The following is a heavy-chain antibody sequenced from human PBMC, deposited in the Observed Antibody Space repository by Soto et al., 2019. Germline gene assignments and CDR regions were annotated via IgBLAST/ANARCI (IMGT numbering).Heavy chain of an antibody. CDR1: GFTFGDYA. CDR2: IRSKAYGGTT. Sequence: GGSLRLSCTASGFTFGDYAMSWFRQAPGKGLEWVGFIRSKAYGGTTEYAASVKGRFTISRDDSKSIAYLQMNSLKTEDTAVYYCTREPDYYGSGSYYNSNYYYYVDVWGKGTTVTVSS. CDR3: TREPDYYGSGSYYNSNYYYYVDV. J-gene: IGHJ6*03. D-gene: IGHD3-10*01. V-gene: IGHV3-49*03.